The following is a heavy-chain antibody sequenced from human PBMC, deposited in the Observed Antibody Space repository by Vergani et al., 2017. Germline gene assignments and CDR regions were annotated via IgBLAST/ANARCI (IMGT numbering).Heavy chain of an antibody. V-gene: IGHV3-9*01. CDR2: ISWNSGSI. Sequence: EVQLVESGGGFVQPGRSLRLSCAASGFTFDDYAMHWVRQAPGKGLEWVSGISWNSGSIGYADSVKGRFTISRDNAKNSLYLQMNSLRAEDTALYYCAKDRSRVYYYYYGMDVWGQGTTVTVSS. J-gene: IGHJ6*02. CDR1: GFTFDDYA. CDR3: AKDRSRVYYYYYGMDV.